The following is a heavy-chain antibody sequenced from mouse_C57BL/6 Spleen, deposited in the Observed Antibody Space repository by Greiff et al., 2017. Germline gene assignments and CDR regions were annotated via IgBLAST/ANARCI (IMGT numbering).Heavy chain of an antibody. CDR2: IHPTSGST. J-gene: IGHJ2*01. CDR1: GYTFTSYW. CDR3: ARNYYGSSYFYFDY. V-gene: IGHV1-64*01. D-gene: IGHD1-1*01. Sequence: QVQLQQPGAELVKPGASVKLSCKASGYTFTSYWMPWVKQRPGQGLEWIGMIHPTSGSTNYYEKFKSQATLHVDKSSSTAYMQLSSQTSEDSAVYYCARNYYGSSYFYFDYGGQGTTLTVAS.